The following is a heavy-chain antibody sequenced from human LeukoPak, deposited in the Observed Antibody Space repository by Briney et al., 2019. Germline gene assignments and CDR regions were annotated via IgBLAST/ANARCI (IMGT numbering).Heavy chain of an antibody. CDR2: FYSSGST. J-gene: IGHJ4*02. Sequence: PSETLSLTCNASGDPLNDNLYYWGWIRQSPGKGLEWIGAFYSSGSTSSHSSLKSRVTISVDTSRTQLSLKLDSVTDTDTAVYYCVRDGRFDSACFDSWGPGILVTVSS. CDR1: GDPLNDNLYY. D-gene: IGHD6-19*01. V-gene: IGHV4-39*07. CDR3: VRDGRFDSACFDS.